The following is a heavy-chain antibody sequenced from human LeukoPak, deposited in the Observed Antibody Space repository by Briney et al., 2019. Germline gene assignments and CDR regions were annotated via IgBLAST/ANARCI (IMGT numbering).Heavy chain of an antibody. D-gene: IGHD4-17*01. J-gene: IGHJ4*02. V-gene: IGHV5-51*01. Sequence: GESLKISCKGSGYNFTSYWIGWVRQMPGKGLEWMRIFYPGDSDTRYSPSFQGQVTISVDKSISTAYLQWSSLKASDTAMYYCARHALTTVTIIDYWGQGTLVTVSS. CDR2: FYPGDSDT. CDR1: GYNFTSYW. CDR3: ARHALTTVTIIDY.